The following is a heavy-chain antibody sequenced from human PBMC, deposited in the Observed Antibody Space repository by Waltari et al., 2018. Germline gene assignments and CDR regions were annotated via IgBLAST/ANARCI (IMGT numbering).Heavy chain of an antibody. J-gene: IGHJ3*02. CDR3: ALATSYPGAFDI. CDR2: IIPICGTA. D-gene: IGHD5-12*01. CDR1: GGTFSSYA. V-gene: IGHV1-69*08. Sequence: QVQLVQSGAEVQKPGSSVKVSCKASGGTFSSYAISWVRQAPGQGLEWMGRIIPICGTANYAQKFQGRVTITADKSTSTAYMELGSLRAEDTGVYYCALATSYPGAFDIWGQGTMVTVSS.